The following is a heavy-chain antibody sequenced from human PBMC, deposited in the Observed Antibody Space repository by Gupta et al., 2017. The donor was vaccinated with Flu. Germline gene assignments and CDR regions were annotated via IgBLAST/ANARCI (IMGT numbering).Heavy chain of an antibody. CDR1: GDSINDYY. CDR2: IHSGGTA. Sequence: TCTVSGDSINDYYWGWLRQPDGKGLEWLGRIHSGGTANCNASLKGRVTLSIDTYGSHFSLTLTSVSAADTALYFCARGTYYANFDSWGQGTLVIVSS. D-gene: IGHD2-2*01. J-gene: IGHJ5*01. V-gene: IGHV4-4*07. CDR3: ARGTYYANFDS.